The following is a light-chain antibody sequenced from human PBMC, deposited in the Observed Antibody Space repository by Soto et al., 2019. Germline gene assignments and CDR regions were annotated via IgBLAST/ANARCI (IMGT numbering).Light chain of an antibody. V-gene: IGKV1-5*01. Sequence: DIQMTQSPSTLSASVGDRVTITCRASQSISDRLAWYQRKPGKAPKLLIYDAYNLERGVPSRFSGSGTGTDFTFTIGSLQPEDVATYYCQQFDFLPPYTFGQGTKVDIK. CDR3: QQFDFLPPYT. CDR2: DAY. J-gene: IGKJ2*01. CDR1: QSISDR.